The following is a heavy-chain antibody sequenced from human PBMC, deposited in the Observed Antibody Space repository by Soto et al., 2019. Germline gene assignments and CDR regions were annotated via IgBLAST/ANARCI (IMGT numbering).Heavy chain of an antibody. CDR3: AKDRGWGSYSCFDS. Sequence: EVQLLESGGVLVQPGGSLRLSCAASGFPFSSYAVSWVRQAPGRGLEWVSAFSGTGAFTYYADSVKGRFTISRDNSKNTLYLQMNSLRAEDTAVYFCAKDRGWGSYSCFDSWGQGTLVTVSS. D-gene: IGHD3-10*01. CDR2: FSGTGAFT. CDR1: GFPFSSYA. V-gene: IGHV3-23*01. J-gene: IGHJ5*01.